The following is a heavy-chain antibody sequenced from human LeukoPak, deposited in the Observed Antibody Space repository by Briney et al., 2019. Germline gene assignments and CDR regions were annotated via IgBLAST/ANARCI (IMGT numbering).Heavy chain of an antibody. CDR1: GGSISSDY. V-gene: IGHV4-59*01. Sequence: SETLSLTCTVSGGSISSDYWSWIRLPPGKGLEWIGYIYYSGSTNYNPSLRSRVTISVDTSKNQFSLRLSSVTAADTAVHYCARRRDTTIAFDYWGQGTLVTVSS. CDR2: IYYSGST. D-gene: IGHD5-18*01. CDR3: ARRRDTTIAFDY. J-gene: IGHJ4*02.